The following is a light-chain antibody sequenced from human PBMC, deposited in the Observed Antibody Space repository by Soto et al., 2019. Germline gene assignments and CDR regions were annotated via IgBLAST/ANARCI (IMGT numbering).Light chain of an antibody. CDR3: QQYDNSIT. CDR1: QSVNSNY. CDR2: GAS. J-gene: IGKJ5*01. Sequence: EIVLTQSPDTVSLSPGETATLSCRASQSVNSNYLAWYQQKPGQASRLLIYGASSRATGIPDRFSGSGSGTDFSITSSRLEPEDFAVFYCQQYDNSITFGQGTRLEIE. V-gene: IGKV3-20*01.